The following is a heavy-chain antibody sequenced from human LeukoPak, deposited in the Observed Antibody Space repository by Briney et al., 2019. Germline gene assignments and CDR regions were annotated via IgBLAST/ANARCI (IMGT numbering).Heavy chain of an antibody. J-gene: IGHJ4*02. D-gene: IGHD4-23*01. CDR1: GYTFTSYY. CDR2: INPSGGTT. CDR3: ATSPTGYSPGY. V-gene: IGHV1-46*01. Sequence: ASVKVSCKASGYTFTSYYMHWVRQAPGQGLEWMGIINPSGGTTSYAQKFQGRVTITADESTSTAYMELSSLTSEDTAVYYCATSPTGYSPGYWGQGTLVTVSS.